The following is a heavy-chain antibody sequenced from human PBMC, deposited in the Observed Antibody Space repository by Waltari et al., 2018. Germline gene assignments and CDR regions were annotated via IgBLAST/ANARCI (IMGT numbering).Heavy chain of an antibody. D-gene: IGHD2-15*01. CDR2: IKSDGGGT. V-gene: IGHV3-74*01. J-gene: IGHJ6*02. CDR1: VTFFSCSW. CDR3: ASHRPGGLGMDV. Sequence: EMQLVESGGVLFHPGWPLRLSFASSVTFFSCSWMHWVRQAPGKGLVWVSRIKSDGGGTTYADSVEGRFTISRDNSKNTLFLQMNSLRGEDTAVYYCASHRPGGLGMDVWGQGTTVIVSS.